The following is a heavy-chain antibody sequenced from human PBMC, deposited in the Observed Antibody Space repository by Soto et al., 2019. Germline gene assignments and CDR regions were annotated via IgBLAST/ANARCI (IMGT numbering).Heavy chain of an antibody. Sequence: QVQLVQSGAEVKKPGSSVKVSCKASGGTFSSYAIRWVRQAPGQGLEWMGGIIPISETTNYAQKFQGRVTITADESKSTAYMELSSRRSEDTAVYYCARSQGSSTSLEIYYYYYYGMDVWGQGTTVTVSS. CDR1: GGTFSSYA. J-gene: IGHJ6*02. D-gene: IGHD2-2*01. CDR2: IIPISETT. CDR3: ARSQGSSTSLEIYYYYYYGMDV. V-gene: IGHV1-69*01.